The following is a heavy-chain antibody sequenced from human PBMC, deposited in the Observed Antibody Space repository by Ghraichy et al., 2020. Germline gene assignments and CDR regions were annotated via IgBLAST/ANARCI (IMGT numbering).Heavy chain of an antibody. CDR1: GDSLSSDSAA. J-gene: IGHJ4*02. CDR2: TSFRSKWLN. Sequence: SQTLSLTCAISGDSLSSDSAAWNWIRQSPSRGLEWLGRTSFRSKWLNDNAVSVAGRLTITRDTTKNQFSLHLASVTPAETAVYYCAKDVDLYFTRSCYYRHFDYWCQGILVTVSS. V-gene: IGHV6-1*01. CDR3: AKDVDLYFTRSCYYRHFDY. D-gene: IGHD3-22*01.